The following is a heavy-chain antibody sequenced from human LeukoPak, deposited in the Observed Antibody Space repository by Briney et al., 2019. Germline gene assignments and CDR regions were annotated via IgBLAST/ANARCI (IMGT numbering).Heavy chain of an antibody. J-gene: IGHJ3*02. D-gene: IGHD2-15*01. Sequence: QPGGSLRLSCAASGFTFSGYWMHWVRQAPGKGLDWVSVINGDGSRTIYADSVKGRFTISRDNAKNSLYLQMNSLRTEDTAVYYCARWGSEDIVMVVAATSAFDIWGQGTMVTVSS. V-gene: IGHV3-74*01. CDR3: ARWGSEDIVMVVAATSAFDI. CDR1: GFTFSGYW. CDR2: INGDGSRT.